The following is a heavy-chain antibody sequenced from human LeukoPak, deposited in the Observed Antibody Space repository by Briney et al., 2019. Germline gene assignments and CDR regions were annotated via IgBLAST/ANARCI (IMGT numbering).Heavy chain of an antibody. J-gene: IGHJ4*02. CDR1: GFTFSSHW. CDR3: ARDVIAVAGMGVGFEY. CDR2: IKEDGSEK. D-gene: IGHD6-19*01. V-gene: IGHV3-7*01. Sequence: GGSLRLSCAASGFTFSSHWMSWVRQAPRKGLEWLANIKEDGSEKYYVDSVKGRFTISRDNAKSSLYLQMNSLRAEDTAVYYCARDVIAVAGMGVGFEYWGQGTLVTVSS.